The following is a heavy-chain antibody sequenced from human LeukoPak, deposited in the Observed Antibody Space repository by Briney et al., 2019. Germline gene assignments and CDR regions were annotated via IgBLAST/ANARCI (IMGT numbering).Heavy chain of an antibody. J-gene: IGHJ4*02. Sequence: GGSLRLSCAASGFTFSAYNMNWVRQAPGKGPEWVSSISSAGNYIYYADSVKGRFTISRDNAKNSLYLQMNSLRAEDTAVYYCARDRHPYDSSGYCFDYWGQGTLVTVSS. CDR2: ISSAGNYI. V-gene: IGHV3-21*01. D-gene: IGHD3-22*01. CDR1: GFTFSAYN. CDR3: ARDRHPYDSSGYCFDY.